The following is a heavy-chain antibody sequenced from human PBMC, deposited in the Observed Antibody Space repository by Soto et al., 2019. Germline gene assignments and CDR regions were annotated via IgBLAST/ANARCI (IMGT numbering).Heavy chain of an antibody. CDR1: GGSVSSGSDY. V-gene: IGHV4-61*01. Sequence: QVQLQESGPGLVKPSETLSLTCTVSGGSVSSGSDYWSWTRQPPGKGLEWVGYIYYSGSTNHNPSLKSRVTISVDTSENQFSLKLRSVTAADTAVYYCARTYDSGGAYGMDVWGKGITVTVSS. J-gene: IGHJ6*04. CDR3: ARTYDSGGAYGMDV. D-gene: IGHD3-22*01. CDR2: IYYSGST.